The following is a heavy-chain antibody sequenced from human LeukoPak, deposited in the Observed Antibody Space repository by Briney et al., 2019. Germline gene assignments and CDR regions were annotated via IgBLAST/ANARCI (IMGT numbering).Heavy chain of an antibody. J-gene: IGHJ4*02. V-gene: IGHV1-69*06. Sequence: SVKVSCKASGGTFSSYAISWVRQAPGQGLEWMGGIIPIFGTANYAQKFQGRVTITADKSTSTAYMELSSLRSEDTAVYYCARAYDYGDYVGYYFDFWGQGTLVTVSS. CDR1: GGTFSSYA. CDR3: ARAYDYGDYVGYYFDF. CDR2: IIPIFGTA. D-gene: IGHD4-17*01.